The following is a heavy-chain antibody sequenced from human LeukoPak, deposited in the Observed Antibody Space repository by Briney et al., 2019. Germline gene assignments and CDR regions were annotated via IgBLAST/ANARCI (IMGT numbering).Heavy chain of an antibody. Sequence: PGGSLRLSCAASGFTFSSYGMSWVRQPPGKGLEWVSAISGSGGSTYYADSVKGRFTISRDNSKNTLYLQMNSLRAEDTAVYYCANRGTGYSYGVRDYWGQGTLVTVSS. D-gene: IGHD5-18*01. J-gene: IGHJ4*02. CDR1: GFTFSSYG. CDR3: ANRGTGYSYGVRDY. V-gene: IGHV3-23*01. CDR2: ISGSGGST.